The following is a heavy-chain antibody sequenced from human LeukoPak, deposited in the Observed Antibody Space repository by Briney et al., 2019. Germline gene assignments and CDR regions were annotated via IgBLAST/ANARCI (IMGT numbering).Heavy chain of an antibody. CDR2: ISSSSSTI. Sequence: QPGGSLRLSCAASGFTFSSDSMNWVRQAPGKGLEWVSYISSSSSTIYYADSVKGRFTISRDNAKNSLYLQMNSLRAEDTAVYYCARDETTDDTGMDVWGQGTTVTVS. CDR3: ARDETTDDTGMDV. V-gene: IGHV3-48*01. CDR1: GFTFSSDS. D-gene: IGHD1-7*01. J-gene: IGHJ6*02.